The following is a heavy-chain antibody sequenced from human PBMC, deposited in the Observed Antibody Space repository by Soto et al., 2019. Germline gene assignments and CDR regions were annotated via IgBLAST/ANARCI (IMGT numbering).Heavy chain of an antibody. CDR2: VFESGIT. CDR3: ARHWITMVRGVCHFDY. V-gene: IGHV4-39*01. Sequence: SSETLSLTCNVSGGSIRSSSYYWGWVRQSPGKGLEWIGNVFESGITYYNPSLKSRVSISTDTSKNQFSLKLISVTAADTAVYYCARHWITMVRGVCHFDYWGQGTLVTVSS. J-gene: IGHJ4*02. CDR1: GGSIRSSSYY. D-gene: IGHD3-10*01.